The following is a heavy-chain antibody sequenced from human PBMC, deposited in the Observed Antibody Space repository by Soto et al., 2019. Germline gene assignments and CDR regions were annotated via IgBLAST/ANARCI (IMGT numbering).Heavy chain of an antibody. J-gene: IGHJ4*02. D-gene: IGHD1-1*01. CDR2: ISAHNGNT. Sequence: QVHLVQSGAEVKKPGASVKVSCKGSGYAFTTYGITWVRQAPGQGLEWMGWISAHNGNTNYAQKLQGRGTVTRDTSTSTAYIALRSLRSDDTAVHYCARGRYGDYWGQGALVTVSS. V-gene: IGHV1-18*01. CDR3: ARGRYGDY. CDR1: GYAFTTYG.